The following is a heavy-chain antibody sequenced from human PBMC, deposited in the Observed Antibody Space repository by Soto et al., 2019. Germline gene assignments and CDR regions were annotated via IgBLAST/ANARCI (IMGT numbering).Heavy chain of an antibody. CDR1: GGSISSGDYY. CDR3: ARFSGYRYGYNWVDP. J-gene: IGHJ5*02. CDR2: IYYSGST. Sequence: SETLSLTCTVSGGSISSGDYYWSWIRQPPGKGLEWIGYIYYSGSTNYNPSLKSRVTISVDTSKNQFSLKLSSVTAADMAVYYCARFSGYRYGYNWVDPWGQGTLVTVSS. D-gene: IGHD5-18*01. V-gene: IGHV4-30-4*01.